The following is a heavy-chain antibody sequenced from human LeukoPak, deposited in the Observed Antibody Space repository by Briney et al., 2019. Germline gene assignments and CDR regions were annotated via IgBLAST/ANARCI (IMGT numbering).Heavy chain of an antibody. Sequence: GASVKVSCKASGYTFTAYYMHWVRQAPGQGLEWMGWINPNTGGTNYAQKFQGRVTMTRDTSISTAHMELSRLTSDDTAVYYCARGVVYGNWFDPWGQGTLVTVSS. D-gene: IGHD2-8*01. J-gene: IGHJ5*02. CDR2: INPNTGGT. CDR3: ARGVVYGNWFDP. V-gene: IGHV1-2*02. CDR1: GYTFTAYY.